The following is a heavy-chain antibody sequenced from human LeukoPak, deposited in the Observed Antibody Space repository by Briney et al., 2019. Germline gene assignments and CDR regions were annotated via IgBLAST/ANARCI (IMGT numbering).Heavy chain of an antibody. Sequence: SETLSLTCTVSGGSISSGSYYWSWIRQPAGKGLEWIGRIYTIGTTNYNPSLKSRVTISVDTSKNQFSLKLSSVTAADTAVYFCARSQAAGTEGADYWGQGTLVTVSS. D-gene: IGHD6-13*01. CDR1: GGSISSGSYY. J-gene: IGHJ4*02. V-gene: IGHV4-61*02. CDR3: ARSQAAGTEGADY. CDR2: IYTIGTT.